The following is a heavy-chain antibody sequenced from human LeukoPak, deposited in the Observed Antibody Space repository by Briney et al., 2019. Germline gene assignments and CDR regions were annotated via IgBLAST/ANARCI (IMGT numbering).Heavy chain of an antibody. V-gene: IGHV3-15*01. CDR3: TTEWFGELLCNY. D-gene: IGHD3-10*01. Sequence: GGSLRLSCAASGFTFSSYSMNWVRQAPGKGLEWVGRIKSKTHGGTTDYAAPVKGRFTISRDDSKNTLYLQMNSLKTEDTAVYYCTTEWFGELLCNYWGQGTLVTVSS. J-gene: IGHJ4*02. CDR2: IKSKTHGGTT. CDR1: GFTFSSYS.